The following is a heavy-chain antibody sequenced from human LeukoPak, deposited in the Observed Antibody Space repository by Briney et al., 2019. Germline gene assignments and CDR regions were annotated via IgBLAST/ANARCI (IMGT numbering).Heavy chain of an antibody. D-gene: IGHD3-10*01. V-gene: IGHV3-20*01. Sequence: GGSLRLSCAASGFTFDKYGMSWVRHAPGKGLEWVSAISWSGGNTGYADSVKGRFTISRDNAKNSLYLQMNSLRAEDTALYHCARDLVMVRGVTLVLACPHYYYGMDVWGQGTTVTVSS. CDR3: ARDLVMVRGVTLVLACPHYYYGMDV. CDR2: ISWSGGNT. CDR1: GFTFDKYG. J-gene: IGHJ6*02.